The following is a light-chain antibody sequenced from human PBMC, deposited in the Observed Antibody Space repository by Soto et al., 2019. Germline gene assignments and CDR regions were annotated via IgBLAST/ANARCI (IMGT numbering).Light chain of an antibody. CDR3: SSYTSSNSHV. CDR1: SRAVGAYNS. CDR2: DVS. Sequence: SVVTQPPPVSGAPGESIALSRTGTSRAVGAYNSVSWYQQYPGKAPKLMIHDVSNRPSGVSDRFSGSKSGNTASLTISGLQAEDEADYYCSSYTSSNSHVFGSGTKVTVL. J-gene: IGLJ1*01. V-gene: IGLV2-14*01.